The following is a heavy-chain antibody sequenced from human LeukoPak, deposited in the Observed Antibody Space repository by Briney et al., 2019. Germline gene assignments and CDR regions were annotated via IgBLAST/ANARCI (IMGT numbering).Heavy chain of an antibody. D-gene: IGHD5-24*01. CDR3: AKVHGDSLLDL. CDR1: GLPFSNFA. Sequence: GGSLTLSCAPSGLPFSNFAMQWVRQAPGKGREWVSSISGTGTHYLHRVKGRVTISLDRHNNTQSLQMNSLRAEYTALYYCAKVHGDSLLDLWGQGTLVTVSS. J-gene: IGHJ5*02. CDR2: ISGTGT. V-gene: IGHV3-23*01.